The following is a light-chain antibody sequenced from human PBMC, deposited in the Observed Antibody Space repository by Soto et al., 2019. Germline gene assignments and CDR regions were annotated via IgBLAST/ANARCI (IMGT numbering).Light chain of an antibody. V-gene: IGLV2-14*01. CDR1: SSDVGGYNY. Sequence: QSALTQPASVSRSPGQSITISCTGTSSDVGGYNYVSWYQQHPGKAPKLMIYDVSNRPSGVSNRFSGSKSGNTASLTISGLQAEDEADYYCSSYTSSSTPPFGTGTKVTV. CDR3: SSYTSSSTPP. J-gene: IGLJ1*01. CDR2: DVS.